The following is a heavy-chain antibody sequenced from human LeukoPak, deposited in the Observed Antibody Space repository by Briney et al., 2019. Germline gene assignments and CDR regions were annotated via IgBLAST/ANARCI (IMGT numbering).Heavy chain of an antibody. CDR1: GGTFSSYA. Sequence: SSVKVSCKASGGTFSSYAISWVRQAPGQGLEWMGGIIPIFGTANYAQKFQGRVTITADESTSTAYMELSSLRSEDTAVYYCAXGTKRLIVARLLXWGXGXLVTXSS. D-gene: IGHD5-12*01. V-gene: IGHV1-69*01. CDR3: AXGTKRLIVARLLX. J-gene: IGHJ4*01. CDR2: IIPIFGTA.